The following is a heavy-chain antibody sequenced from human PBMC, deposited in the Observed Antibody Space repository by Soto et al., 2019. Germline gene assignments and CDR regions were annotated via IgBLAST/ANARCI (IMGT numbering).Heavy chain of an antibody. Sequence: EVQLVESGGGLVQRGGSLRLSCAASGLTFSSYSMNWVRQAPGKGLARVSYIISSSSTIYYADSVNGRFTISRDNAKNSLYLQMNSLRAEDTAVYYCAFGEEARDYCYGMDVWGQGTTVTVSS. J-gene: IGHJ6*02. CDR1: GLTFSSYS. V-gene: IGHV3-48*01. D-gene: IGHD3-10*01. CDR2: IISSSSTI. CDR3: AFGEEARDYCYGMDV.